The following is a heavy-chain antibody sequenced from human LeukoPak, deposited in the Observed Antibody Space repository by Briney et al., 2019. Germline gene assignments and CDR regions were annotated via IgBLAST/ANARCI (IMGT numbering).Heavy chain of an antibody. CDR1: GYTFTSYA. J-gene: IGHJ4*02. V-gene: IGHV1-3*01. CDR3: ARAPYSSGWYPFDY. CDR2: INAGNGNT. Sequence: GASVRVSCKASGYTFTSYAMHWVRQAPGQRLEWMGWINAGNGNTKYSQKFQGRVTITRDTSASTAYMELSSLRSEDTAVYYCARAPYSSGWYPFDYWGQGTLVTVSS. D-gene: IGHD6-19*01.